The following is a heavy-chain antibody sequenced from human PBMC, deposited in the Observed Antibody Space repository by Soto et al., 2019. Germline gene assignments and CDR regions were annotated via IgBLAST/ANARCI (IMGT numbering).Heavy chain of an antibody. J-gene: IGHJ4*02. Sequence: SETLSLTCGVSGGSLSGATYSWNWIRQPPGKGLEWSGYIFPSGTTYYNPSLKSRVTISIDVSKNQFSLSLRSLTAADTAVYYCARSREFDYWSQGTLVTVSS. CDR3: ARSREFDY. V-gene: IGHV4-30-2*01. CDR1: GGSLSGATYS. CDR2: IFPSGTT.